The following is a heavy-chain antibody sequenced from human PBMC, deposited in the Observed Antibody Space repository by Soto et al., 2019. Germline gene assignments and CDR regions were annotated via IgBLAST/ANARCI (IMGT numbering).Heavy chain of an antibody. Sequence: GXXVXVSCXXSGYTFTSYDINWLRQATGQGLEWMGWINTNSGNTAYAQKFQGRVTMTRNTSISTAYMELSSLRSEDTAVYYCAREKVSSGYPDWGQGTLVTVSS. J-gene: IGHJ4*02. D-gene: IGHD3-22*01. V-gene: IGHV1-8*01. CDR1: GYTFTSYD. CDR2: INTNSGNT. CDR3: AREKVSSGYPD.